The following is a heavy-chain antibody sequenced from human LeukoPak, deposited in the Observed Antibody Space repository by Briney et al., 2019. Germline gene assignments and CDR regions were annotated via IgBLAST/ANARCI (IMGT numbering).Heavy chain of an antibody. CDR3: AKGSYSSSWYGIDY. Sequence: PGGSLRLSCAASGFTFDDYAMHWVRQAPGKGLEWVSGISWNSGSIGYADSVKGRFTISRDNAKNSLCLQMNSLRAEDTALYYCAKGSYSSSWYGIDYWGQGTLVTVSS. CDR1: GFTFDDYA. CDR2: ISWNSGSI. D-gene: IGHD6-13*01. J-gene: IGHJ4*02. V-gene: IGHV3-9*01.